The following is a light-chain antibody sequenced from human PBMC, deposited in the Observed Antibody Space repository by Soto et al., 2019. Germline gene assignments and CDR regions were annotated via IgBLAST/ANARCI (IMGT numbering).Light chain of an antibody. CDR2: DVS. Sequence: QSALTQPPSASGSPGQSVTISCNGTSSDVGGYDYVSWYQQHPGKAPKLMIYDVSKRPSWVPHRFSGSKSGHTASLTVSGLQAEDEADYYCSSYAGNNNVIFGGGTKLTVL. CDR1: SSDVGGYDY. CDR3: SSYAGNNNVI. J-gene: IGLJ2*01. V-gene: IGLV2-8*01.